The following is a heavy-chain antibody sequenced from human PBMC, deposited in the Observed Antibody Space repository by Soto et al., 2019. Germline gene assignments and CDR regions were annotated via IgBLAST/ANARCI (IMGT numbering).Heavy chain of an antibody. CDR2: IKQDGSEK. V-gene: IGHV3-7*03. CDR3: ARSGYYDSSGRTAFDY. D-gene: IGHD3-22*01. J-gene: IGHJ4*02. Sequence: GGFLRLSCAASGFTFSSYWMSWVRQAPGKGLEWVANIKQDGSEKYYVDSVKGRFTISRDNAKNSLYLQMNSLRAEDTAVYYCARSGYYDSSGRTAFDYWGQGTLVTVSS. CDR1: GFTFSSYW.